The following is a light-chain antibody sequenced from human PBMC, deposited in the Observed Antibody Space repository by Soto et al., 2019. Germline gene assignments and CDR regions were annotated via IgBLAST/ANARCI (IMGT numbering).Light chain of an antibody. CDR2: DAS. CDR3: QQRSNWPWTT. Sequence: EIVLTQSPATLSLSPGESATLSCRASESGNIYISWYQQKPAQAPRLLIYDASNRATGIPTRFSGSGSGTDFSLTTSSLEPEDFAVYYCQQRSNWPWTTFGQGTRVELK. J-gene: IGKJ1*01. CDR1: ESGNIY. V-gene: IGKV3-11*01.